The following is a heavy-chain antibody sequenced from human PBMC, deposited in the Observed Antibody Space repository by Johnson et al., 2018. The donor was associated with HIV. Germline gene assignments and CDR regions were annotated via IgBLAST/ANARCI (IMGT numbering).Heavy chain of an antibody. J-gene: IGHJ3*02. CDR3: ARDGGGRDAFDI. CDR2: ISDDGGSK. V-gene: IGHV3-30*14. Sequence: VESGRSLRISCAASGFTLGRYALHWVRQAPGKGLDWVAVISDDGGSKYYGDSVKGRFTISRNNSKNTLYLQMNSLRAEDTAVYYCARDGGGRDAFDIWGQGTMVTVSS. D-gene: IGHD3-16*01. CDR1: GFTLGRYA.